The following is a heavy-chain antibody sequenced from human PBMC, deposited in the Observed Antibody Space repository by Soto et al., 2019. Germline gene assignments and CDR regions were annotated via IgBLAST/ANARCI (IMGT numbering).Heavy chain of an antibody. V-gene: IGHV4-59*01. CDR1: GGSISGYY. CDR2: IYYSGST. Sequence: SETLSLTCTVSGGSISGYYWSWIRQPPGKGLEWIGYIYYSGSTNYNPSLKSRVTISVDTSKNQFSLKLSSATAADTAVYYCASHCTNGVCYRYWGQGTLVTVSS. D-gene: IGHD2-8*01. CDR3: ASHCTNGVCYRY. J-gene: IGHJ4*02.